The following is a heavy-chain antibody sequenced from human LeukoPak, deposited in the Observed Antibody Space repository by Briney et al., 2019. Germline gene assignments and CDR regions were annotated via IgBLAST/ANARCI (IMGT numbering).Heavy chain of an antibody. CDR1: GGTFSSYG. V-gene: IGHV1-69*06. J-gene: IGHJ4*02. CDR2: IIPIFGTA. D-gene: IGHD5-24*01. CDR3: AKTPVGMVTLDY. Sequence: SVKVSCKASGGTFSSYGISWVRQAPGQGLEWMGGIIPIFGTANYAQKFQGRVTITADKSTSTAYMELSSLRSEDTAVYYCAKTPVGMVTLDYWGQGTLVTVSS.